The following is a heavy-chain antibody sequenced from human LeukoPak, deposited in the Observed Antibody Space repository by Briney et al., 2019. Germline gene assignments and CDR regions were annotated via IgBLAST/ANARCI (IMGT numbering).Heavy chain of an antibody. V-gene: IGHV6-1*01. CDR2: TYYRSKWSS. Sequence: SQTLSLTFAISGDSVSIKSAAWNWIRQSPSRGLEWLGRTYYRSKWSSGYAESVKSRLTVSPDTSKNQFSLQLRSVTPEDTAVYYCARSQTGGTFDYWGQGALVPSPQ. J-gene: IGHJ4*02. D-gene: IGHD1-26*01. CDR1: GDSVSIKSAA. CDR3: ARSQTGGTFDY.